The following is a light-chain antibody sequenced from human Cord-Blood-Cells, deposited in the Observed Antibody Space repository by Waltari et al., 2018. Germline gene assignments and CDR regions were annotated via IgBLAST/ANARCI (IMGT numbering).Light chain of an antibody. CDR1: SIAVGGYNY. Sequence: QSALTQPASVSGSPGQSTTIPSPGTSIAVGGYNYVSWYQQHPGKAPKLMIYDVSNRPSGVSNRFSGSKSGNTASLTISGLQAEDEADYYCSSYTSSSTWVFGGGTKLTVL. CDR2: DVS. CDR3: SSYTSSSTWV. J-gene: IGLJ3*02. V-gene: IGLV2-14*01.